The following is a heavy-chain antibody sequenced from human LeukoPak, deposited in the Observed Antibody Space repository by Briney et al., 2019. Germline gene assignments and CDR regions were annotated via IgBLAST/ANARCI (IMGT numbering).Heavy chain of an antibody. J-gene: IGHJ4*02. Sequence: GALRLSCAASGFSFSSYGIYWVRQAPGKGLEWVAVIWYDGSNQYYADSVKGRFTISRDNSGNTAYLQMNSLRVEDTAVYFCARWGAGATIDWGQGTLVTVSP. CDR3: ARWGAGATID. CDR1: GFSFSSYG. CDR2: IWYDGSNQ. D-gene: IGHD1-26*01. V-gene: IGHV3-33*07.